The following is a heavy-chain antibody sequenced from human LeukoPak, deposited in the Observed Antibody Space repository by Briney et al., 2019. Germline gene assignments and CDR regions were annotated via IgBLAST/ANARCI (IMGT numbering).Heavy chain of an antibody. CDR1: GGSFSGYY. Sequence: SETLSLTCAVYGGSFSGYYWSWIRQPPGKGLEWIGEINHSGSTNYNPSLKSRVTISVDTSKNQFSLKLSSVTAADTAVYYCARDPPNDWGQGTLVTVSS. V-gene: IGHV4-34*01. J-gene: IGHJ4*02. CDR3: ARDPPND. CDR2: INHSGST.